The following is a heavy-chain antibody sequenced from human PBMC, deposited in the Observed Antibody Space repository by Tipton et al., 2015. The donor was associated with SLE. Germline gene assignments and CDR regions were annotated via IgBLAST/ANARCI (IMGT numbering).Heavy chain of an antibody. CDR3: ARDFVAAAGKGPHWFDP. V-gene: IGHV3-48*03. Sequence: GSLRLSCAASGFTFSSYEMNWVRQAPGKGLEWVSYISSSGSTIYYADSVKGRFTISRDNAKNSLYLQMNILRAEDTAVYYCARDFVAAAGKGPHWFDPWGQGTLVTVSS. CDR2: ISSSGSTI. J-gene: IGHJ5*02. D-gene: IGHD6-13*01. CDR1: GFTFSSYE.